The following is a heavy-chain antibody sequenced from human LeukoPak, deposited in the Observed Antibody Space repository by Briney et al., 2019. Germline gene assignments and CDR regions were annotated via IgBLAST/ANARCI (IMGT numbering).Heavy chain of an antibody. J-gene: IGHJ4*02. CDR2: IIPTLGIA. CDR3: ARDQPGKYYFDY. CDR1: GGTFSSYA. Sequence: SVKVSCKASGGTFSSYAISWVRQAPGQGLEWMGRIIPTLGIANYAQKFQGRVTITADKSTSTAYMELSSLRSEDTAVYYCARDQPGKYYFDYWGQGTLVTVSS. V-gene: IGHV1-69*04.